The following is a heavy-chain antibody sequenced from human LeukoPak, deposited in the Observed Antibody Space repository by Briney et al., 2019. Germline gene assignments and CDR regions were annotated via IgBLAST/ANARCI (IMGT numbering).Heavy chain of an antibody. V-gene: IGHV3-33*06. Sequence: GGSLRLSCAASGFTFSHYGMHWVRQTPGAGLEWVAVIWSDGSDKYYAKSVKGRFTISRDNSKNSLFLQMDSLRAEDTAVYYCAKDAQRGFDYSNSLQNWGQGILVTVSS. D-gene: IGHD4-11*01. J-gene: IGHJ1*01. CDR2: IWSDGSDK. CDR1: GFTFSHYG. CDR3: AKDAQRGFDYSNSLQN.